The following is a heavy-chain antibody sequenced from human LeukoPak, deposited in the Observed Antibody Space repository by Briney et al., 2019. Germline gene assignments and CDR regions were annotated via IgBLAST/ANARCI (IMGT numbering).Heavy chain of an antibody. Sequence: SQTLSLTCAISGDSVSSNSVTWNWIRQSPSRGLEWLGRTYYRSTWYNDYAVSVKSRITINSDTSKNQFSLQLNSVTPEDTAMYYCARDATGDLEFDYWGQGTLVTVSS. CDR3: ARDATGDLEFDY. CDR1: GDSVSSNSVT. J-gene: IGHJ4*02. D-gene: IGHD7-27*01. V-gene: IGHV6-1*01. CDR2: TYYRSTWYN.